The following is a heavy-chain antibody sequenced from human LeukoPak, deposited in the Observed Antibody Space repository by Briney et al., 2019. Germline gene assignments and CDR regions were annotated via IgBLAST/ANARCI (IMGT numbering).Heavy chain of an antibody. J-gene: IGHJ4*02. CDR3: ARHGGPYSSSWYYFDY. CDR2: IYTSGST. CDR1: GGSISSYY. Sequence: SETLSLTCTVSGGSISSYYWSWIRQPPGKGLEWIGYIYTSGSTNYNPSLKSRVTISVDTSKNQLSLKLSSVTAADTAVYYCARHGGPYSSSWYYFDYWGQGTLVTVSS. D-gene: IGHD6-13*01. V-gene: IGHV4-4*09.